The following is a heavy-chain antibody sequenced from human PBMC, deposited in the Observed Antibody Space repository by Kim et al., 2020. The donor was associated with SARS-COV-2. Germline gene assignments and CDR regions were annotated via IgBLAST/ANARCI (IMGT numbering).Heavy chain of an antibody. CDR3: ARRRGGGYYYYYYGMDV. J-gene: IGHJ6*02. D-gene: IGHD3-16*01. Sequence: LKSRGTISVDTSKNQFSLKLSFVTAADTAVYYCARRRGGGYYYYYYGMDVWGQGTTVTVSS. V-gene: IGHV4-39*07.